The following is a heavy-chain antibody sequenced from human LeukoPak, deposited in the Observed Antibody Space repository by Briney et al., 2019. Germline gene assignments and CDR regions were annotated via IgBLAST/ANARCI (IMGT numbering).Heavy chain of an antibody. CDR1: GGSISSGSYY. CDR3: ARVRDSYTKFFYFDY. V-gene: IGHV4-61*02. CDR2: IYTSGST. Sequence: TSQTLSLTCTVSGGSISSGSYYWSWIRQPAGKGLEWIGRIYTSGSTNYNPSLKSRVTISVDTSKNQFSLKLSSVTAADTAVYYCARVRDSYTKFFYFDYWGQGTLVTVSS. J-gene: IGHJ4*02. D-gene: IGHD5-18*01.